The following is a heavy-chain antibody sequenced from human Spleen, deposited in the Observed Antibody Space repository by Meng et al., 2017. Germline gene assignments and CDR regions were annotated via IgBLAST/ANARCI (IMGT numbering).Heavy chain of an antibody. J-gene: IGHJ4*02. D-gene: IGHD3-22*01. V-gene: IGHV4-61*01. CDR1: GGSVISGSYY. Sequence: SETLSLTCTISGGSVISGSYYWSWIRQSPGKGLEWIGYMYFSGTTNYNPSLKSRVIISVDTSKRHLSLNLRSVTAADTAVYYCARGHYDGYFDSWGQGTQVTVSS. CDR3: ARGHYDGYFDS. CDR2: MYFSGTT.